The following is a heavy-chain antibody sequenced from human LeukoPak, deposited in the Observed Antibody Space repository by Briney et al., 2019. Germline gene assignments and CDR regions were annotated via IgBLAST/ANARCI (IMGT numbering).Heavy chain of an antibody. D-gene: IGHD2-21*02. CDR3: ASRGDLDY. CDR2: MNPNSGNT. J-gene: IGHJ4*02. V-gene: IGHV1-8*03. CDR1: GYTFTGYY. Sequence: ASVKVSCKASGYTFTGYYMHWVRQATGQGLEWMGWMNPNSGNTGYAQKFQGRVTITRNTSISTAYMELSGLRSEDTAVYYCASRGDLDYWGQGTLVTVSS.